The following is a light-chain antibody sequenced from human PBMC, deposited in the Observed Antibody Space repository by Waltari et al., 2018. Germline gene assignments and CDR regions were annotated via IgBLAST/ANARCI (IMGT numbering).Light chain of an antibody. Sequence: QLVLTQSPSASACLGASVKLTCTLSSGPRTYAIAWHQQQPEKGPRYLLKLNSDGSHSKGAGIPDRFSGSKSGAERYLTISSPQSEDEGDYYCQTWGTGTVVFGGGTKLTVL. V-gene: IGLV4-69*01. CDR2: LNSDGSH. CDR1: SGPRTYA. CDR3: QTWGTGTVV. J-gene: IGLJ2*01.